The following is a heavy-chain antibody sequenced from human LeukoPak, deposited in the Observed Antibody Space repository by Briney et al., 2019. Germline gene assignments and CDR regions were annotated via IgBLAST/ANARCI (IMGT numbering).Heavy chain of an antibody. CDR3: ARRGDSGSYYDDY. D-gene: IGHD1-26*01. CDR1: GGSFSGYY. CDR2: INHSGST. V-gene: IGHV4-34*01. J-gene: IGHJ4*02. Sequence: SETLSLTCAVYGGSFSGYYRSWIRQPPGKGLEWIGEINHSGSTNYNPSLKSRVTISVDTSKNQFSLKLSSVTAADTAVYYCARRGDSGSYYDDYWGQGTLVTVSS.